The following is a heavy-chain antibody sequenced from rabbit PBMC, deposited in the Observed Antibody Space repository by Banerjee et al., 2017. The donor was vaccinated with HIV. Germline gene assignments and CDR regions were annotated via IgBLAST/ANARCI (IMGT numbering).Heavy chain of an antibody. J-gene: IGHJ4*01. V-gene: IGHV1S45*01. Sequence: QEQLEESGGDLVKPGASLTLTCTASGFSFSSSYYMCWVRQAPGKGLEWIGCIYGGSSGGTHYASWAKGRFTISKTSSTTVTLQMTSLTAADTATYFCARASTYDYFDLWGPGTLVTVS. CDR3: ARASTYDYFDL. CDR1: GFSFSSSYY. D-gene: IGHD6-1*01. CDR2: IYGGSSGGT.